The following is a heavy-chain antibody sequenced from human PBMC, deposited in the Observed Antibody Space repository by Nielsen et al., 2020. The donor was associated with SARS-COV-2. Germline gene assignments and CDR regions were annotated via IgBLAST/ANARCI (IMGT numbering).Heavy chain of an antibody. CDR1: GFTFDDYA. CDR3: ARGSYYYDSSGLDI. Sequence: GESLKISCAASGFTFDDYAMHWVRQAPGKGLEWVAVIWYDGSNKYYADSVKGRFTISRDNSKNTLYLQMNSLRAEDTAVYYCARGSYYYDSSGLDIWGQGTMVTVSS. D-gene: IGHD3-22*01. J-gene: IGHJ3*02. CDR2: IWYDGSNK. V-gene: IGHV3-33*08.